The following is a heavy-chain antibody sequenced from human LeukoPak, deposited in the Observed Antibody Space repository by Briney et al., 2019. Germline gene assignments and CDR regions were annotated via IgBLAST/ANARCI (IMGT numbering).Heavy chain of an antibody. V-gene: IGHV3-11*01. J-gene: IGHJ3*01. CDR2: MRQSDSSI. Sequence: PGGSLRSSCEAPGLTFLNYYMNWFRKAPGKGLGWFAYMRQSDSSIHYSDSVKGRFIISRDNANHSLYLQMNSLRAEDTAVYYCARGVWGHDAFDVWGRGTLVTVSS. CDR3: ARGVWGHDAFDV. D-gene: IGHD7-27*01. CDR1: GLTFLNYY.